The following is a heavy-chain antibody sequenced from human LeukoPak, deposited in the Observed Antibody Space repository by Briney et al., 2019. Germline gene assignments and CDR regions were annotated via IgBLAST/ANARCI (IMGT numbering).Heavy chain of an antibody. V-gene: IGHV1-2*02. CDR3: ATFAGEHQAPFDY. D-gene: IGHD1-26*01. Sequence: ASVKVSCKASGYTFIDYYMHWVRQAPGQGLEWMGWINPNSGGTNYAQKFQGRVTMTRDTSISTAYMELSRLRSDDTAVYYCATFAGEHQAPFDYWGQGTLVTVSS. J-gene: IGHJ4*02. CDR2: INPNSGGT. CDR1: GYTFIDYY.